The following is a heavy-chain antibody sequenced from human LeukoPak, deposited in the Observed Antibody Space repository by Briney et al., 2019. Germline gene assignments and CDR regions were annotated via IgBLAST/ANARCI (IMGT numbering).Heavy chain of an antibody. CDR2: ISSSSSYI. CDR1: GFTFSSYS. V-gene: IGHV3-21*01. CDR3: ARERVVPAADIPNWFDP. D-gene: IGHD2-2*01. J-gene: IGHJ5*02. Sequence: PGGSLRLSCAASGFTFSSYSMNWVRQAPGQGLEWVSSISSSSSYIYYADSVKGRFTISRDNAKNSLYLQMNSLRAEDTAVYYCARERVVPAADIPNWFDPWGQGTLVTVSS.